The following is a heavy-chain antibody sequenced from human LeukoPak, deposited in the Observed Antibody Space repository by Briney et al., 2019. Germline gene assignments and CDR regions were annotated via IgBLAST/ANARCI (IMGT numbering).Heavy chain of an antibody. CDR2: IYSSGST. D-gene: IGHD4-23*01. Sequence: SETLSLTCTVSGGSLISYYWSWIRQPAGKGLAWIGRIYSSGSTNYNPSLKSRVSMSVDTSKNQFSLKLTSVTAADTAVYYCARGGKATVVTMWGQGILVTVSS. V-gene: IGHV4-4*07. J-gene: IGHJ4*02. CDR1: GGSLISYY. CDR3: ARGGKATVVTM.